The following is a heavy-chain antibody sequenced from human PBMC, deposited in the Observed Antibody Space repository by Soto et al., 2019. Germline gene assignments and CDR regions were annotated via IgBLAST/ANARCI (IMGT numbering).Heavy chain of an antibody. J-gene: IGHJ6*02. Sequence: PSKTLSLTCTVSGDSISSVGHYCSWIRQHPGKGLEGIGNIYHSGTTYYTPSLRSRVMISVNTSKHQFSLRLTSVTAAETAVYFCARAWSPPPSGYSNEGGICKSCGLDVWGQGTTVTVSS. D-gene: IGHD6-13*01. CDR2: IYHSGTT. V-gene: IGHV4-31*03. CDR1: GDSISSVGHY. CDR3: ARAWSPPPSGYSNEGGICKSCGLDV.